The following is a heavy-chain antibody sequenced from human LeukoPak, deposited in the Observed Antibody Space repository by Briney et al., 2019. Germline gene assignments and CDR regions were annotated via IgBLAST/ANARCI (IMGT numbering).Heavy chain of an antibody. Sequence: ASVKVSCKASGYTFTGYYMHWVRQAPGQGLEWMGWINPNSGGTNYAQKFQGRVTMTRDTSISTAYMELRRLRSDDTAVYYCARVPLRVVVAAKYGMDVWGQGTTVTVSS. D-gene: IGHD2-15*01. CDR2: INPNSGGT. CDR1: GYTFTGYY. CDR3: ARVPLRVVVAAKYGMDV. V-gene: IGHV1-2*02. J-gene: IGHJ6*02.